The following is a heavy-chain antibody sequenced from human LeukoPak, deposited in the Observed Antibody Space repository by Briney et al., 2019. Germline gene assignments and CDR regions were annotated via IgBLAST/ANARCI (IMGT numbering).Heavy chain of an antibody. J-gene: IGHJ4*02. Sequence: PGGSLRLSCAASGFSFSSYAMNWVRQAPGKGLEWVSGISGSGDTTYYADSVKGRFTISRDNLKNTLYLQMNSLRVDDTAVYYCARSKAYSSGWYVSPVDYWGQGTLVTVSS. CDR2: ISGSGDTT. V-gene: IGHV3-23*01. CDR3: ARSKAYSSGWYVSPVDY. CDR1: GFSFSSYA. D-gene: IGHD6-19*01.